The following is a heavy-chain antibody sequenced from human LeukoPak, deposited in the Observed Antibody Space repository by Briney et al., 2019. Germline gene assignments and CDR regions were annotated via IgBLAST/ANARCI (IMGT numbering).Heavy chain of an antibody. CDR1: GYTFTGYY. CDR2: INPNSGGT. Sequence: ASVKVSCKASGYTFTGYYMHWVRQAPGQGLEWMGWINPNSGGTNYAQKFQGRVTMTRDTSISTAYMELSSLRSEDTAVYYCATLPPIPKGSRGYYYYYYMDVWGKGTTVTVSS. CDR3: ATLPPIPKGSRGYYYYYYMDV. D-gene: IGHD6-13*01. V-gene: IGHV1-2*02. J-gene: IGHJ6*03.